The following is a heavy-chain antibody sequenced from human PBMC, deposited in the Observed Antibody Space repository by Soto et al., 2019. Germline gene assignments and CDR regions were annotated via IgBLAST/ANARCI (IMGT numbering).Heavy chain of an antibody. CDR1: GDTFTAHY. Sequence: QVQLLQSGAEEKKNGASVKVSCKASGDTFTAHYIHWVRQAPGQGFEGMGWINPKSGGTKYPQKFQGRVTMTMDTSIITVYMTLTRLTSDDTAVYECARTLAKGGGRAGFDYWGQGTKVTVSS. CDR3: ARTLAKGGGRAGFDY. CDR2: INPKSGGT. D-gene: IGHD1-26*01. V-gene: IGHV1-2*02. J-gene: IGHJ4*02.